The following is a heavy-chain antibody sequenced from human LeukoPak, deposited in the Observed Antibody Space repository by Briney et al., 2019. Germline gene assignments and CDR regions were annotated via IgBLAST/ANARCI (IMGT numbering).Heavy chain of an antibody. V-gene: IGHV4-34*01. CDR3: ARGRYCSSTSCSGGPFDY. CDR1: GGSFSGYY. J-gene: IGHJ4*02. D-gene: IGHD2-2*01. CDR2: INHSGST. Sequence: SETLPLTCAVYGGSFSGYYWSWIRQPPGKGLEWIGEINHSGSTNYNPSLKSRVTISVDTSKNQFSLKLSSVTAADTAVYYCARGRYCSSTSCSGGPFDYWGQGTLVTVSS.